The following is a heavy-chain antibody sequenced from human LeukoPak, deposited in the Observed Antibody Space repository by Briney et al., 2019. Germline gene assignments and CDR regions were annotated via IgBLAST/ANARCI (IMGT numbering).Heavy chain of an antibody. CDR3: AKGSCCSHFDY. V-gene: IGHV3-30*02. J-gene: IGHJ4*02. Sequence: GGSLRLSCAASGFTFSSYGMYWVRQAPGKGLEWVAFIQYDGSNKYYADSVKGRFTISRDNSKNTLYLQMNSLRAEDTAVYYCAKGSCCSHFDYAGQGTLVTVSS. CDR1: GFTFSSYG. D-gene: IGHD2-15*01. CDR2: IQYDGSNK.